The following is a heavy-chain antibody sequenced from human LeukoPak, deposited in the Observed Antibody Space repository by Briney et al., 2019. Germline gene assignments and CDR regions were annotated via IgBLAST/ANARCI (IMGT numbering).Heavy chain of an antibody. CDR2: IKQDGSEK. CDR1: GFTFSSYW. V-gene: IGHV3-7*01. Sequence: GGSLRLSCAASGFTFSSYWMSWVRQAPGKGLEWVANIKQDGSEKYYVDSVKGRFTISRDNAKNSLFLQMNSLRAEDTAVYYCAREGEYYYDSSGYDSSNWFDPWGQGTLVTVSS. CDR3: AREGEYYYDSSGYDSSNWFDP. J-gene: IGHJ5*02. D-gene: IGHD3-22*01.